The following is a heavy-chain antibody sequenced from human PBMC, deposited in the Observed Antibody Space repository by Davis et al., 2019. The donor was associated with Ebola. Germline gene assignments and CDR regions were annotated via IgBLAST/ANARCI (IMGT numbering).Heavy chain of an antibody. D-gene: IGHD3-10*01. V-gene: IGHV3-30*18. CDR3: ANLGAGSHDTDFDY. CDR2: VSFNGDNT. J-gene: IGHJ4*02. CDR1: GFNFSLYG. Sequence: SLKISCVASGFNFSLYGMHWVRQAPGKGLEWVAVVSFNGDNTYYADSVKGRFTISRDNSKSMLYLQMNSLTMEDTAVYFCANLGAGSHDTDFDYWGAGTLVTVSS.